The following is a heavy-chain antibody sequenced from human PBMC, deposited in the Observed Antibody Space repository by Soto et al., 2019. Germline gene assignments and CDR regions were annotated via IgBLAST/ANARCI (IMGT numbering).Heavy chain of an antibody. J-gene: IGHJ6*02. V-gene: IGHV3-49*04. CDR1: GFTFGDYA. D-gene: IGHD4-4*01. CDR3: TRDNGSFGLQSLYYYYGMDV. Sequence: GGSLRLSCTASGFTFGDYAMSWVRQAPGKGLEWVGFIRSKAYGGTTEYAASVKGRFTISRDDSKSIAYLQMNSLKTEDTAVYYCTRDNGSFGLQSLYYYYGMDVWGQGTTVTVSS. CDR2: IRSKAYGGTT.